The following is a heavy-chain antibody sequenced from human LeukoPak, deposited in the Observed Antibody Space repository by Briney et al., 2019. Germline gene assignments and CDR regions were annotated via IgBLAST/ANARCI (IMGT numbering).Heavy chain of an antibody. J-gene: IGHJ5*02. CDR3: ARDGGYDILTGYYRWFDP. CDR2: IIPISGTA. Sequence: ASVKVSCKASGGTFSSYAISWVRQAPGQGLEWMGGIIPISGTANYAQKFQGRVTITADESTSTAYMELSSLRSEDTAVYYCARDGGYDILTGYYRWFDPWGQGTLVTVSS. D-gene: IGHD3-9*01. CDR1: GGTFSSYA. V-gene: IGHV1-69*13.